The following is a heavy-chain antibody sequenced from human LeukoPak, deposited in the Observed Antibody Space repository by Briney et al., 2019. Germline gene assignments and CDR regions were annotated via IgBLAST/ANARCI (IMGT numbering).Heavy chain of an antibody. Sequence: GGSLRLSCAASGFTFSAQYMDWVRQAPGKGLEWVGRIRSKANGYTTEYVASVRGRFIISRDDSKNSPYLQMNSLKTEDTAVYYCARVGGWVGSTHGLDFWGQGTMVTVSS. J-gene: IGHJ3*01. CDR3: ARVGGWVGSTHGLDF. CDR1: GFTFSAQY. V-gene: IGHV3-72*01. CDR2: IRSKANGYTT. D-gene: IGHD2-8*01.